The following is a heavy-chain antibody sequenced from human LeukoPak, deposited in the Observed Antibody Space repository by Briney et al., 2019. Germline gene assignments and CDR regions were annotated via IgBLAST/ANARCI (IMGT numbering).Heavy chain of an antibody. CDR2: ISYDGSNK. J-gene: IGHJ1*01. D-gene: IGHD3-22*01. V-gene: IGHV3-30*18. Sequence: PGRSLRLSCAASGFTFSSYGMHWVRQAPGKGLEWVAVISYDGSNKYYADSVKGRFTISRDNSKNTLYLQMNSLRAEDTAVYYCAKDLGYDSSGPPTFQHWGQGTLVTVSS. CDR3: AKDLGYDSSGPPTFQH. CDR1: GFTFSSYG.